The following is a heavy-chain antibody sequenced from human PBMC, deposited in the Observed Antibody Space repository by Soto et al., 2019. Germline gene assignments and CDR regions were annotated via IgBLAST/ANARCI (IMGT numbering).Heavy chain of an antibody. CDR2: ISAYNGNT. J-gene: IGHJ5*02. CDR1: GYTFTSYG. CDR3: ARVVDIVASHGGWFDP. V-gene: IGHV1-18*01. Sequence: ASVKVSCKASGYTFTSYGISWVRQAPGQGLEWMGWISAYNGNTNYAQKLQGRVTMTTDTSTSTAYMELRSLRSDDTAVYYCARVVDIVASHGGWFDPWGQGTLVTVSS. D-gene: IGHD5-12*01.